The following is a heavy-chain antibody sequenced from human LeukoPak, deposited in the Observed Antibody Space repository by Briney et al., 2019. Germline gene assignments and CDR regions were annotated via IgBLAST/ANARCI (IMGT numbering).Heavy chain of an antibody. CDR1: GFTFSSYG. J-gene: IGHJ2*01. D-gene: IGHD1-1*01. V-gene: IGHV3-30*18. Sequence: RGSLRLSCAASGFTFSSYGMHWVRQAPGKGLEWVAVISYDGSNKYYADSVKGRFTISRDNSKNTLYLQMNSLRAEDTAVYYCAKPAIQLGFWYFDLWGRGTLVTVSS. CDR3: AKPAIQLGFWYFDL. CDR2: ISYDGSNK.